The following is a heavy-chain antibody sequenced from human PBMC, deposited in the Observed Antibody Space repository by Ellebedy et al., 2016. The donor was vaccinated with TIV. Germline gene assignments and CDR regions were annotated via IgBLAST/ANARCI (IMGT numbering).Heavy chain of an antibody. CDR3: ARAGSSGWEAYFDL. V-gene: IGHV3-74*01. Sequence: GESLKISCAASGFTFTQYWLHWVRQAPGKEPVWVSRINSDGSSTTYADSVKGRFTISRDNAKNTLYLQMNSLRAEDTAVYYCARAGSSGWEAYFDLWGRGTLVTVSS. J-gene: IGHJ2*01. CDR1: GFTFTQYW. D-gene: IGHD6-19*01. CDR2: INSDGSST.